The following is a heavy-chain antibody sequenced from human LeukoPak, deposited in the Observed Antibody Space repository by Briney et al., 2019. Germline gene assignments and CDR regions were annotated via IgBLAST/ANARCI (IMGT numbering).Heavy chain of an antibody. V-gene: IGHV4-59*01. CDR3: TRERESVSAH. J-gene: IGHJ4*02. CDR2: VYYTGAT. Sequence: SETLSLTCTVSGDSITSYYWGWVRQPPGKGLEWIGYVYYTGATSYNPSLKSRVTMSVDTSKSQFSLELSSVTAADTALYYCTRERESVSAHWGLGTLVTVSS. CDR1: GDSITSYY. D-gene: IGHD3-3*01.